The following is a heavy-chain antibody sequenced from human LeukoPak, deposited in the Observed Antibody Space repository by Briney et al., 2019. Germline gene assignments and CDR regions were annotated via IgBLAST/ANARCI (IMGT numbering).Heavy chain of an antibody. CDR3: ARVGSYFDSSGPKGLVTDY. J-gene: IGHJ4*02. CDR1: GGSITSHS. V-gene: IGHV4-59*11. D-gene: IGHD3-22*01. Sequence: PSETLSLTCNVSGGSITSHSWNWIRQSPGKGLEWIGYSYYSGTTNYSLSLKSRVTISLDTSKNQISLKLTSVTAADTAVYYCARVGSYFDSSGPKGLVTDYWGRGNRVTVSS. CDR2: SYYSGTT.